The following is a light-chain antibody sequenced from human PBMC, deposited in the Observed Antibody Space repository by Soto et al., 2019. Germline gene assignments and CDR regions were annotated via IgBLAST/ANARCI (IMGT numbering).Light chain of an antibody. CDR3: QQYTGPPTT. J-gene: IGKJ5*01. CDR2: GAS. CDR1: QSVSSN. Sequence: EIVMTQSPATLSVSPGEIATLSFSASQSVSSNLAWYQQKPGQAPRLLIYGASTRATGIPDRFSGSGSGTDFTLTITRLEPEDSAVYFCQQYTGPPTTFGQGTRLEIK. V-gene: IGKV3D-15*01.